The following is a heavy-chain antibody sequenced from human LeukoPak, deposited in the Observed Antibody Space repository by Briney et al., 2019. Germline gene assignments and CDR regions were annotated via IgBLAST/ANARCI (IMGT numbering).Heavy chain of an antibody. CDR3: ARDPAGTGFDP. Sequence: GGSLRLSCAASGFTFSSYSMNWLRQAPGKGLEWVSSISSRSTYIYYADSVRGRFTISRDNAKNSLYLRMNSLRAEDTSVYYCARDPAGTGFDPWGQGTLVTVSS. V-gene: IGHV3-21*01. D-gene: IGHD6-13*01. J-gene: IGHJ5*02. CDR1: GFTFSSYS. CDR2: ISSRSTYI.